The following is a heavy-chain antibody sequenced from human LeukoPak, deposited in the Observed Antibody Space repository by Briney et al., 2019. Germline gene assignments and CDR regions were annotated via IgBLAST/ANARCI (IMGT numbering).Heavy chain of an antibody. J-gene: IGHJ6*03. Sequence: GGSLRLSCAASGFTFSSYWMHWVRQAPGKGLVWVSRINSDGSSTTYADSVKGRFTISRDNAKNTLYLQMSSLRAEDTAVYYCARESLNYYDSSGYYLYYYYMDVWGKGTTVTVSS. CDR1: GFTFSSYW. V-gene: IGHV3-74*01. D-gene: IGHD3-22*01. CDR2: INSDGSST. CDR3: ARESLNYYDSSGYYLYYYYMDV.